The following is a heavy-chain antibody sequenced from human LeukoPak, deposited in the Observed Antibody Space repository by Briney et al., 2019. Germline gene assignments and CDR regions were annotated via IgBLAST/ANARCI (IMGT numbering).Heavy chain of an antibody. Sequence: GRSLRLSCTASGFTFGDYAMSWVRQAPGKGLEWVGFIRSKASGGTTEYAASVKGRFTISRDDSKSIAYLQMNSLKTEYTAVYYCTRGDGSGSSWGQGTLVTVSS. V-gene: IGHV3-49*04. CDR1: GFTFGDYA. J-gene: IGHJ5*02. CDR2: IRSKASGGTT. CDR3: TRGDGSGSS. D-gene: IGHD3-10*01.